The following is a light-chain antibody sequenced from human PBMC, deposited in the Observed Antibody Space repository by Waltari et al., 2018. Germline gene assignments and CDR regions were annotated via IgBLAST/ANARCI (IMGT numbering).Light chain of an antibody. J-gene: IGLJ2*01. CDR3: AAWDDSLSGYVV. Sequence: QSVLTQPPSASGTPGQTVTISCSGGSSNIGRNTVNWYQHLPGSAPKLLIFSNLQRPSGVPDRFSGSKSGTSASLAISGLQSEDEGDYYCAAWDDSLSGYVVFGGGTKLTVL. V-gene: IGLV1-44*01. CDR1: SSNIGRNT. CDR2: SNL.